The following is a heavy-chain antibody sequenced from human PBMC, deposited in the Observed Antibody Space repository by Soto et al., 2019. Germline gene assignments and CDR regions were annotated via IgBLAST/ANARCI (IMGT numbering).Heavy chain of an antibody. V-gene: IGHV4-61*08. CDR1: GGSISSGGYY. CDR3: ARDLWGYCGTDCYPLDV. J-gene: IGHJ6*02. CDR2: MYNSGST. Sequence: SETLSLTCTVSGGSISSGGYYWIRLRQHQGQELEWIGYMYNSGSTVYNPSLKSRVTISVDTSKNQFSLKLNSVTAADTAVYYCARDLWGYCGTDCYPLDVWGQGTTVTVSS. D-gene: IGHD2-21*02.